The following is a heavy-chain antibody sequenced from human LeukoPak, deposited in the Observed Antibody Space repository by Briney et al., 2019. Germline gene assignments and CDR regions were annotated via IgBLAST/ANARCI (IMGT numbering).Heavy chain of an antibody. CDR3: ARDSSNDY. CDR1: GFPFTSYS. D-gene: IGHD6-13*01. Sequence: PGGSLRLSCAASGFPFTSYSMNWVRQAPGKGLEWVSSISSSSSYMYYADSVKGRFTISRDNAKNSLYLQMNSLRAEDTAVYYCARDSSNDYWGQGTLVTVSS. V-gene: IGHV3-21*01. J-gene: IGHJ4*02. CDR2: ISSSSSYM.